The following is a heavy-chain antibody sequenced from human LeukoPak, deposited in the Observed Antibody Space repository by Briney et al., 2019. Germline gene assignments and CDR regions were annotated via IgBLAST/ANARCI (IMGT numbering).Heavy chain of an antibody. V-gene: IGHV3-53*01. D-gene: IGHD6-19*01. CDR1: GFTVSSNY. CDR2: IYSGGST. Sequence: PGGSLRLSCAASGFTVSSNYMSWVRQAPGKGLEWVSVIYSGGSTYYADSVKGRFTISRDDSKNTLYLQMNSLRAEDTAVYYCARDLSSGGWDYWGQGTLVTVSS. CDR3: ARDLSSGGWDY. J-gene: IGHJ4*02.